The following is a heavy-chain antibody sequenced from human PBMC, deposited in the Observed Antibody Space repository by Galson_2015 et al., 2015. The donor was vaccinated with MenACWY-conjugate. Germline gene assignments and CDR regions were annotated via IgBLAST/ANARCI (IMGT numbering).Heavy chain of an antibody. V-gene: IGHV3-53*01. J-gene: IGHJ4*02. CDR1: GFTVSSNY. CDR3: ARDSSGYFAH. CDR2: IYSGGST. D-gene: IGHD3-22*01. Sequence: SLRLSCAASGFTVSSNYMSWVRQAPGKGLEWVSVIYSGGSTYYADSVKGRFTISRDNSKNTLYLQTNSLRAEDTAVYYCARDSSGYFAHSGQGTQATASS.